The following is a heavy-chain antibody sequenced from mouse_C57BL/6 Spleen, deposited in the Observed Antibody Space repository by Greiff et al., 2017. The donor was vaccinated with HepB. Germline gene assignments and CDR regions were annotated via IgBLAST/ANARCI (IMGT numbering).Heavy chain of an antibody. CDR1: GYSFTDYN. J-gene: IGHJ2*01. Sequence: EVQLQQSGPELVKPGASVKISCKASGYSFTDYNMHWVKQSHGNILEWIGYIYPNNGGSSYNQKFKGKATLTVDKSSSTAYMELRSLTSEDSAVYYCAREDSYDVGHFDYWGQGTTLTVSS. V-gene: IGHV1-31*01. CDR2: IYPNNGGS. D-gene: IGHD2-12*01. CDR3: AREDSYDVGHFDY.